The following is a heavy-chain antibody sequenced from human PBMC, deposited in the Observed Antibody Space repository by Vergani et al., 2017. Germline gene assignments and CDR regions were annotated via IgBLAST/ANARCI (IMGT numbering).Heavy chain of an antibody. CDR3: ARVYPDYDFWSGYYRGSFDY. D-gene: IGHD3-3*01. J-gene: IGHJ4*02. V-gene: IGHV1-18*01. Sequence: QVQLVQSGAEVKKPGASVKVSCKASGYTFTSYGISWVRQAPGQGLEWMGWISAYNGNTNYAQKLQGRVTMTTDTSTSTAYMELRSLRSDDTAVYYCARVYPDYDFWSGYYRGSFDYWGQGTLVTVSS. CDR2: ISAYNGNT. CDR1: GYTFTSYG.